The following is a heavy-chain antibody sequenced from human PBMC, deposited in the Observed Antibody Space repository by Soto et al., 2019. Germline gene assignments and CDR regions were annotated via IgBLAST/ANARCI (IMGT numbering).Heavy chain of an antibody. D-gene: IGHD2-8*01. CDR2: IAVGSGYT. Sequence: SVKVSCKASGFTFTSSAFQWVRQARGQRPEWIGWIAVGSGYTNYAQRFQDRVTLTRDMSTATTYMELSRLTSEDTAIYYCAADATAWQQMVPSDYWGQGTLVTVSS. V-gene: IGHV1-58*01. J-gene: IGHJ4*02. CDR1: GFTFTSSA. CDR3: AADATAWQQMVPSDY.